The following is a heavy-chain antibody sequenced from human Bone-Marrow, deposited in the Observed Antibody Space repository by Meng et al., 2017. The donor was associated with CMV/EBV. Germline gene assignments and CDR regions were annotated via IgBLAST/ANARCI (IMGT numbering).Heavy chain of an antibody. CDR2: ISSSSSYI. J-gene: IGHJ4*02. CDR1: GFSFSSFA. Sequence: LSLTCAASGFSFSSFAMHWVRQAPGKGLEWVSFISSSSSYIYYADSVKGRFTISRDNAKNSLYLQMNSLRAEDTAVYYCARVDRITIFGVVIGTIDYWGQGTLVTVSS. D-gene: IGHD3-3*01. V-gene: IGHV3-21*01. CDR3: ARVDRITIFGVVIGTIDY.